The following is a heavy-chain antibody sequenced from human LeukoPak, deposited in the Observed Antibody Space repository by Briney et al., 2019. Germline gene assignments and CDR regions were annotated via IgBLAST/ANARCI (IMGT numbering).Heavy chain of an antibody. D-gene: IGHD1-20*01. J-gene: IGHJ4*02. CDR3: AKDLEAVTGTTYYFDY. CDR1: GLIVSSNY. CDR2: ISGSGGST. V-gene: IGHV3-23*01. Sequence: GGSLRLSCAASGLIVSSNYMTWVRQAPGKGLEWVSAISGSGGSTYYADSVKGRFTISRDNSKNTLYLQMNSLRAEDTAVYYCAKDLEAVTGTTYYFDYWGQGTLVTVSS.